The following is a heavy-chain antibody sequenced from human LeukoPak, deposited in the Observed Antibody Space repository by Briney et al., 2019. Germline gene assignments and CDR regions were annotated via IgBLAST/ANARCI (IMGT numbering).Heavy chain of an antibody. Sequence: SETLSLTCTVSGGSIFSYYWSWIRQPPGKGLEWMGYIYYSGSTNYNPSLKCRVTISVDTSKNQFSLRVSSVTAADTAVYYCARHLNNCGDDCYIFDYWGQGTLVTVSS. J-gene: IGHJ4*02. D-gene: IGHD2-21*01. V-gene: IGHV4-59*08. CDR3: ARHLNNCGDDCYIFDY. CDR1: GGSIFSYY. CDR2: IYYSGST.